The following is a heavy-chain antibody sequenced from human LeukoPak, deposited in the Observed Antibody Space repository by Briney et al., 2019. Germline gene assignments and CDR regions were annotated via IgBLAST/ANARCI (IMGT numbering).Heavy chain of an antibody. J-gene: IGHJ4*02. CDR1: GFTVSSNY. Sequence: GGSLRLSCAASGFTVSSNYMSWVRQAPGKGLEWVSVIYSGGSTYYADSVKGRFTISRDNSKNTLYLQMNSLRAEDTAVYYCASSMWLGAGDYWGQGTLVTVSS. CDR2: IYSGGST. V-gene: IGHV3-66*01. CDR3: ASSMWLGAGDY. D-gene: IGHD3-22*01.